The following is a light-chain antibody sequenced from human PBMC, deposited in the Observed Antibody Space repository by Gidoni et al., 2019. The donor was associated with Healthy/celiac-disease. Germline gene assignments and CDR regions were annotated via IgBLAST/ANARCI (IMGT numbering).Light chain of an antibody. CDR1: QSVSSSY. CDR2: GAS. J-gene: IGKJ1*01. V-gene: IGKV3-20*01. Sequence: EIVLTQYPGTLSLSPGERATLSCRASQSVSSSYLAWYQQKPGQAPRLLIYGASSRATGIPDRFSGSGSGTDFTLTISRLEPEDFAVYYCQQYGSSPSATFGQXTKVEIK. CDR3: QQYGSSPSAT.